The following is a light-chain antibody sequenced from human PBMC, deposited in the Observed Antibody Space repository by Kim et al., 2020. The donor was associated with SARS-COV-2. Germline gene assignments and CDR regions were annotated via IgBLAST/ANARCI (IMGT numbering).Light chain of an antibody. CDR1: QGINTY. J-gene: IGKJ1*01. CDR2: GAS. CDR3: QKYNSAPWT. V-gene: IGKV1-27*01. Sequence: ASVGDIVTITCRASQGINTYLAWYQQKPEKVPKLLIYGASALHSGVPSRFSGSGSGTDFTLTISSLQPEDVATYYCQKYNSAPWTFGQGTKVEIK.